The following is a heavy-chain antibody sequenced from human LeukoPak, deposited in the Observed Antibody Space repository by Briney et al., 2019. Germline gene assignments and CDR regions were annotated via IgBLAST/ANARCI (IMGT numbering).Heavy chain of an antibody. CDR2: IYYSGTT. V-gene: IGHV4-59*01. Sequence: SETLSLTCTVSGDSINDYWTWIRQPPGETLEWIGYIYYSGTTTYNPSLGSRVSISLDTSKSQFSLNLSSVTAADTAVYYCAIFSGWYQGAFDYWGQGTLVTVSS. D-gene: IGHD6-19*01. CDR3: AIFSGWYQGAFDY. CDR1: GDSINDY. J-gene: IGHJ4*02.